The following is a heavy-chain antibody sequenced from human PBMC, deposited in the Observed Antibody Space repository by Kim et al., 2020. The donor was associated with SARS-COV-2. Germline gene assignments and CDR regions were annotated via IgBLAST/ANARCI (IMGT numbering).Heavy chain of an antibody. CDR1: GFTFSNYA. CDR2: IRVTEGT. Sequence: GGSLRLSCAASGFTFSNYAMSWVRQAPGKGLEWVSGIRVTEGTFYADSVKGGFTISRDNSKNTLYLQLNSLRDDDTAVYYCAKDLYTSTWGWFHSWGQGTQVTVSS. CDR3: AKDLYTSTWGWFHS. J-gene: IGHJ5*01. D-gene: IGHD3-16*01. V-gene: IGHV3-23*01.